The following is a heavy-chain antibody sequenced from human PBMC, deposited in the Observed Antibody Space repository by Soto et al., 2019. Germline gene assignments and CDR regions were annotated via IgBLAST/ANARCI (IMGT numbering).Heavy chain of an antibody. V-gene: IGHV1-69*13. CDR1: GGTFSSYA. CDR2: IIPIFGTA. Sequence: SVKVSCKASGGTFSSYAISWVRQAPGQGLEWMGGIIPIFGTANYAQKFQGRVTITADESTSTAYMELSSLRSEDRAVYSCGRAVGNYYYYGMDVWGQGTTGNVSS. J-gene: IGHJ6*02. CDR3: GRAVGNYYYYGMDV.